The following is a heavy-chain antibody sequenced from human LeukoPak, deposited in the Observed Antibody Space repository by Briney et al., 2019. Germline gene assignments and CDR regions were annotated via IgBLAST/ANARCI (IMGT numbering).Heavy chain of an antibody. CDR2: IDQSGGRN. V-gene: IGHV3-7*05. CDR1: GFTFSRFW. D-gene: IGHD6-13*01. CDR3: ARRGGSSRGSQGDDY. Sequence: GGSLRLSCAASGFTFSRFWMNWVRQAPGRGLEWVANIDQSGGRNNYVDSVKGRFTISRDNAKNSLFLQMNSLRAEDTAVYYCARRGGSSRGSQGDDYWGQGTLVTVSS. J-gene: IGHJ4*02.